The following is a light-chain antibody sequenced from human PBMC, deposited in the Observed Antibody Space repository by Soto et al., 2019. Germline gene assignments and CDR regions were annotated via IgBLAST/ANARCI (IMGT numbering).Light chain of an antibody. CDR2: NGA. Sequence: DIQMTQSPSTLSASVGDRVTITCRASQYISIYLAWYQQKPGKAPKVLIWNGATLHRGVPSRFSASGSGTEFTLTIRSLQPDDFATYYCQQLNSYPRTFGQGTKVDIK. CDR3: QQLNSYPRT. V-gene: IGKV1-5*01. J-gene: IGKJ1*01. CDR1: QYISIY.